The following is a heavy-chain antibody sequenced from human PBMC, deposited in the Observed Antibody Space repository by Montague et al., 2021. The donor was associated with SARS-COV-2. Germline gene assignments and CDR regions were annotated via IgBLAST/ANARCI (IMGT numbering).Heavy chain of an antibody. CDR1: GGSISSGGYY. V-gene: IGHV4-31*03. J-gene: IGHJ4*02. CDR2: IYYSGSA. D-gene: IGHD4-23*01. CDR3: ARAVETTVLTHFDY. Sequence: TLSLTCTVSGGSISSGGYYWSWIRQHPGKGLEWIGYIYYSGSAYYNPSLKSRVTISVDTSKNQFSLKLTSVTAADTAVYYCARAVETTVLTHFDYWGQGTLVTVSS.